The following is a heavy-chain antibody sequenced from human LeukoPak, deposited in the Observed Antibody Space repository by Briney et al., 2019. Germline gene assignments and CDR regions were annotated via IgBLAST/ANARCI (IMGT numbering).Heavy chain of an antibody. CDR2: ISYDGSNK. CDR3: AREAAADLYYYGMDV. D-gene: IGHD6-13*01. Sequence: GGSLRLSCAASGFTFSSYAMHWVRQAPGKGLEWVAVISYDGSNKYYADSVKGRFTISRDNSKNTLYLQMNSLRAEDTAVYYCAREAAADLYYYGMDVWGQGTMVTVSS. J-gene: IGHJ6*02. CDR1: GFTFSSYA. V-gene: IGHV3-30*04.